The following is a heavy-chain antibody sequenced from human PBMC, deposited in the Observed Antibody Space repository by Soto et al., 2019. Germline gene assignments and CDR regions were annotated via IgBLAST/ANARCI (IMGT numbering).Heavy chain of an antibody. D-gene: IGHD2-2*01. V-gene: IGHV4-39*02. CDR3: GGEPGHWGRTTGYGYDSVYV. J-gene: IGHJ6*02. Sequence: QLQLQESGPRLVKPSETLSLTCSVSGGSISSRSNSWGWIRQPPGKGLEWIGTIYFSASKHYNPSLEGRVDISAEPPNDPWSLRPSSVAAADAAVYCCGGEPGHWGRTTGYGYDSVYVWCQGTTVIV. CDR2: IYFSASK. CDR1: GGSISSRSNS.